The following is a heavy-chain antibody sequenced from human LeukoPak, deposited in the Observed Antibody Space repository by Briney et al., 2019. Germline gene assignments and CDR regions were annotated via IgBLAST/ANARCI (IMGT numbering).Heavy chain of an antibody. J-gene: IGHJ4*02. CDR2: IYPGDSDT. Sequence: GESLKISCKGSGYSFTSYWIGWVRQMPGKGLEWMGIIYPGDSDTRYSPSFQGQVTNSADKSISTAYLQWSSLKASDTAMYYCARGSGSYHTAYMNWGQGSPVTVSS. V-gene: IGHV5-51*01. D-gene: IGHD1-26*01. CDR1: GYSFTSYW. CDR3: ARGSGSYHTAYMN.